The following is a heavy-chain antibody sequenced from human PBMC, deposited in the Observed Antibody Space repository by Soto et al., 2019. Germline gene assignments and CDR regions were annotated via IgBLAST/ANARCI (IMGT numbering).Heavy chain of an antibody. J-gene: IGHJ5*02. CDR3: ARGLECRGYCLDKPTWFAP. CDR1: GGTFSTYT. Sequence: GALVKVSCKASGGTFSTYTFSWVRQAPGQGLEWMGRIIPIFGTPYYAQKFQGRVTITADKSTSTVYMELSSLRSDDTAVYFCARGLECRGYCLDKPTWFAPWGQGTLVTVSS. CDR2: IIPIFGTP. D-gene: IGHD2-15*01. V-gene: IGHV1-69*06.